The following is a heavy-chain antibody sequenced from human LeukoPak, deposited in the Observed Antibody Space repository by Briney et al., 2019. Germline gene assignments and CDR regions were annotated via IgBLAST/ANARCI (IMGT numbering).Heavy chain of an antibody. Sequence: SETLSLTCAVYGGSFSGYYWSWIRQPPGKGLEWIGEINHSGSTNYNPSLKSRVTISVDTSKNQFSLKLSSVTAADTAVYYCARTSGRRPLSLYYYYMDVWGKGTTVTVSS. V-gene: IGHV4-34*01. D-gene: IGHD1-14*01. J-gene: IGHJ6*03. CDR3: ARTSGRRPLSLYYYYMDV. CDR1: GGSFSGYY. CDR2: INHSGST.